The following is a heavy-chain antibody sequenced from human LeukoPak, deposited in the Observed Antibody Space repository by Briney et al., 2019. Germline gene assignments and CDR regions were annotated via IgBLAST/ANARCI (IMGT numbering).Heavy chain of an antibody. J-gene: IGHJ4*02. CDR1: GYTFSSTGWY. V-gene: IGHV1-2*02. CDR3: ARDGSAQMVEFDY. Sequence: ASVKVSCKASGYTFSSTGWYLYWLRQAPGQGLECMGWIYPNNGATAYAQKFQGRVAMTRDTSISTAYMELRRPRPDDTAVYYCARDGSAQMVEFDYWGQGTLVTVSS. D-gene: IGHD3-10*01. CDR2: IYPNNGAT.